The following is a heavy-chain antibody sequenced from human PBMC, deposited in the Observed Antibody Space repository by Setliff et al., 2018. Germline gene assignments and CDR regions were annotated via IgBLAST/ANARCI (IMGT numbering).Heavy chain of an antibody. V-gene: IGHV4-39*01. J-gene: IGHJ4*01. Sequence: ETLSLTCTVPDDSFTSSRYYWGWIRQAPGSGLEWIGSISYSGTPYYNASVESRVTISIDTSRNQFSLELRSVTVADTATYYCVRPGGTTVVARHFDYWGSGILVTVSS. CDR1: DDSFTSSRYY. CDR2: ISYSGTP. CDR3: VRPGGTTVVARHFDY. D-gene: IGHD2-15*01.